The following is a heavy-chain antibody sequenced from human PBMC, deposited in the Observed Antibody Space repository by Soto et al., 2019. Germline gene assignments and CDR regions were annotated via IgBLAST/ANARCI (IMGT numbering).Heavy chain of an antibody. CDR3: ARLEGLATISYYFDF. V-gene: IGHV4-39*01. J-gene: IGHJ4*02. CDR1: DDSINSDKYY. D-gene: IGHD3-9*01. Sequence: PSETLSLTCSVSDDSINSDKYYWGWIRQPPGKGLEWIGSIYYRGDAYYNPSLQTRVTISLDKSKSQFSLKLNSVTAADSAVYFCARLEGLATISYYFDFWGPGALVTVS. CDR2: IYYRGDA.